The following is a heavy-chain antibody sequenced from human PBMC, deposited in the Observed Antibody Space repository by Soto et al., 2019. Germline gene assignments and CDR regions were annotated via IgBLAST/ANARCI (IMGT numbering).Heavy chain of an antibody. CDR2: ISSSSSYI. CDR3: AREHCTSTSCYTGNWFDT. Sequence: GGSLRLSCAASGFTFSSYSMNWVRQAPGKGLEWVSSISSSSSYIYYADSVKGRFTISRDNAKNSLYLQMNSLRAEDTAVYYCAREHCTSTSCYTGNWFDTWRQGTLVTVS. D-gene: IGHD2-2*02. CDR1: GFTFSSYS. V-gene: IGHV3-21*01. J-gene: IGHJ5*02.